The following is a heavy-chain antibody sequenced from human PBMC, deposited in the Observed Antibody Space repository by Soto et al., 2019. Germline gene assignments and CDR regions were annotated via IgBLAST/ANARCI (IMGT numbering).Heavy chain of an antibody. CDR2: ISTRSDI. J-gene: IGHJ6*02. Sequence: PGGSLRLSCAASGFTFSGYRMNWVRQAPGKGLEWVASISTRSDIYYADSVKGRFTISRDNAKNSVSLQMNSLRAEDTAVYYCAREETAWPLAYGLDVWGQGTTVTVSS. V-gene: IGHV3-21*01. D-gene: IGHD2-21*02. CDR1: GFTFSGYR. CDR3: AREETAWPLAYGLDV.